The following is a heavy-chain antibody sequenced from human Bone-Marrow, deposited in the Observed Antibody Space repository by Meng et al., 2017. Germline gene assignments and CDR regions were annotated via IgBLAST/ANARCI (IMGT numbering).Heavy chain of an antibody. CDR2: ISWNSGSI. CDR3: AREQGDYVWGSYLSGPVASDAFDI. Sequence: SLKISCAASGFTFDDYAMHWVRQAPGKGLEWVSGISWNSGSIGYADSVKGRFTISRDNAKNSLYLQMNSLRAEDTAVYYCAREQGDYVWGSYLSGPVASDAFDIWGQGTMVTVSS. D-gene: IGHD3-16*02. J-gene: IGHJ3*02. CDR1: GFTFDDYA. V-gene: IGHV3-9*01.